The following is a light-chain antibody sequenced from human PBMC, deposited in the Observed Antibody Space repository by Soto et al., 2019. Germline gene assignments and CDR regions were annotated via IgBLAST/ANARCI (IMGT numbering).Light chain of an antibody. J-gene: IGKJ3*01. CDR3: QKYSSVPV. CDR1: QGIRNF. Sequence: DIQMTQSPTSLSASVGDRVTITCRASQGIRNFVAWYQQKQGKAPKLLIYAASTLQSGVPSRFSGSGSGTDFTLTINRLQPEYVATYSCQKYSSVPVFGPGTKVEIK. V-gene: IGKV1-27*01. CDR2: AAS.